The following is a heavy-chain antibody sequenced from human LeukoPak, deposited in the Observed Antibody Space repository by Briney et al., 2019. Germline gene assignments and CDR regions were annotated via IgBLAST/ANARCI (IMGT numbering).Heavy chain of an antibody. CDR1: GVTFTSYS. CDR2: ISSDSRYI. Sequence: LGGSLRLSCVYSGVTFTSYSLGWVRQAPGKGLEWVAAISSDSRYIYPADSVKGRFPTSRQNAKHSLYMHMHSLRVEDTAVYYCAKIWSPSGDLRQLKVGHYMHLWGKGTTVTVSS. CDR3: AKIWSPSGDLRQLKVGHYMHL. V-gene: IGHV3-21*06. D-gene: IGHD1-1*01. J-gene: IGHJ6*03.